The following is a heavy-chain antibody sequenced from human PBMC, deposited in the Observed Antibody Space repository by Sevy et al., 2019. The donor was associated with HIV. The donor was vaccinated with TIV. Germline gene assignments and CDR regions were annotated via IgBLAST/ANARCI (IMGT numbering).Heavy chain of an antibody. CDR3: ARDLPPLDYSCSGSYYTSDY. J-gene: IGHJ4*02. CDR2: ISTYNDDT. D-gene: IGHD3-10*01. CDR1: GYTFTSHG. V-gene: IGHV1-18*01. Sequence: APVKVSCKASGYTFTSHGISWVRQAPGQGLEWVGWISTYNDDTKYAQKVQGRVTMTTDTSTTTVFMELRSLRSDDTAIYYSARDLPPLDYSCSGSYYTSDYWGQGTLVTVSS.